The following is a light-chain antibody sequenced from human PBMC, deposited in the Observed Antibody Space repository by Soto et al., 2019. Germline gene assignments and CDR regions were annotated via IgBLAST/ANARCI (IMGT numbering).Light chain of an antibody. J-gene: IGKJ1*01. V-gene: IGKV3-20*01. Sequence: EMVLTQSPGTLSLSPGERATLSCRASQSVSKNFLAWYQHKPGQAPRLLIDDASNRATGIPDRFSGSGSGTAFTLTLSSLEPEDSAVYYCQQCATPPLTFGQGTKVEIK. CDR1: QSVSKNF. CDR3: QQCATPPLT. CDR2: DAS.